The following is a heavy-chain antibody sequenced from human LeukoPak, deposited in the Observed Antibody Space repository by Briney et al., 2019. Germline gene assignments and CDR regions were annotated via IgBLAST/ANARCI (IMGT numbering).Heavy chain of an antibody. CDR3: ARSPPYGVPDY. J-gene: IGHJ4*02. V-gene: IGHV3-30-3*01. CDR2: ISYDGSNK. Sequence: GGSLRLSCAASGFTFSRYAMHWVRQAPGKGLEWVAVISYDGSNKYYADSVKGRFTISRDNSKNTLYLQMNSLRAEDTAVYYCARSPPYGVPDYWGQGTLVTVSS. D-gene: IGHD4-17*01. CDR1: GFTFSRYA.